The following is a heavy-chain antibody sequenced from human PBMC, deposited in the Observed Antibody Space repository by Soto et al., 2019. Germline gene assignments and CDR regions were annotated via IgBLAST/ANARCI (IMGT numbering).Heavy chain of an antibody. J-gene: IGHJ4*02. D-gene: IGHD1-26*01. Sequence: SGGSLRLSCAASVFTFRNYCMSWVRQAPGKGLEWVSAINGSGGSTYYADSVKGRFTISRDNPKNTLYLQMNSLRDEDTSVYYCAKVVYSGSYFNLFDYWGQGTLVTVS. CDR2: INGSGGST. CDR1: VFTFRNYC. V-gene: IGHV3-23*01. CDR3: AKVVYSGSYFNLFDY.